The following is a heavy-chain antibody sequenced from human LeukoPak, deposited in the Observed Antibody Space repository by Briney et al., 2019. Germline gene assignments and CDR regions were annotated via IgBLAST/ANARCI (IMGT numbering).Heavy chain of an antibody. CDR1: GGSISSYY. Sequence: SETLSLTCTVSGGSISSYYWSWIRQPPGKGLEWIGYIYYSGSTNYNPSLKSRVTILVDTSKNQFSLKLSSVTAADTAVYYCARVVRRYYDSSGYYYLWYFDLWGRGTLVTVSS. CDR2: IYYSGST. CDR3: ARVVRRYYDSSGYYYLWYFDL. J-gene: IGHJ2*01. V-gene: IGHV4-59*01. D-gene: IGHD3-22*01.